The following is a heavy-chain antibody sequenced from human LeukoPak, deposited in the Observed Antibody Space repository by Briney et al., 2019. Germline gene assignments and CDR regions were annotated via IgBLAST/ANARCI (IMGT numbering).Heavy chain of an antibody. V-gene: IGHV1-69*13. J-gene: IGHJ4*02. CDR1: GGTFSSYA. Sequence: ASVKVSCKASGGTFSSYAISWVRQAPGQGLEWMGGIIPIFGTANYAQKFQGRVTITADESTSTAYMELSSLRSEDTAVYYCARSVDGYSYGFLWGQGTLVTVSS. CDR2: IIPIFGTA. CDR3: ARSVDGYSYGFL. D-gene: IGHD5-18*01.